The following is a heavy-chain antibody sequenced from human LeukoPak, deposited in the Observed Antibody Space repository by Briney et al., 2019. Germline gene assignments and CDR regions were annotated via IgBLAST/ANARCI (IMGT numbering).Heavy chain of an antibody. CDR1: GFTFSNHC. Sequence: PGGSLRLSCAASGFTFSNHCMSWVRQAPGKGLEWVANIKQDGSEKYYVDSVKGRFTISRDNAKSSLYLQMNSLRVEDTALYYCARGKYPDNDDYMDVWGKGTTVTVSS. D-gene: IGHD1-1*01. J-gene: IGHJ6*03. V-gene: IGHV3-7*03. CDR3: ARGKYPDNDDYMDV. CDR2: IKQDGSEK.